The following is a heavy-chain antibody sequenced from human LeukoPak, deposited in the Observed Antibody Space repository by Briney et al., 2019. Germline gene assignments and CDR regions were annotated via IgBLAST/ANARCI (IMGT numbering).Heavy chain of an antibody. V-gene: IGHV4-59*01. J-gene: IGHJ4*02. Sequence: SETLSLTCTVSGGSISSYYWSWIRQPPGKGLEWIGYIYYSGSTSYNPSLKSRVTISVDTSKNQFSLKLSSVTAADTAVYYCARDIAVAGFGNFDYWGQGTLVTVSS. CDR1: GGSISSYY. CDR2: IYYSGST. D-gene: IGHD6-19*01. CDR3: ARDIAVAGFGNFDY.